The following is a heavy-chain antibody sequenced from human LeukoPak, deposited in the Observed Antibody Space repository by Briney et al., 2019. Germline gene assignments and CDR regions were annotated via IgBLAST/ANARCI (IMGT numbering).Heavy chain of an antibody. D-gene: IGHD2-15*01. CDR2: ISSYNGNT. CDR3: ARGVRYRYCSGGSCYRGGYYYYYMDV. J-gene: IGHJ6*03. Sequence: ASVKVSCKASGYTFTSYGISWVRQAPGQGLEWMGWISSYNGNTNYAQKFQGRVTMTRNTSISTAYMELSSLRSEDTAVYYCARGVRYRYCSGGSCYRGGYYYYYMDVWGKGTTVTVSS. V-gene: IGHV1-18*01. CDR1: GYTFTSYG.